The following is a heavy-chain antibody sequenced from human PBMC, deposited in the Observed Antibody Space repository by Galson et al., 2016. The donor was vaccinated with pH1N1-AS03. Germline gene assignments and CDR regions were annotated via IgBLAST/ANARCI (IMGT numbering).Heavy chain of an antibody. V-gene: IGHV1-8*01. CDR1: GYTFINYD. D-gene: IGHD3-9*01. CDR3: ARVPISPTGYIYYFDF. J-gene: IGHJ4*02. CDR2: VNPKSANR. Sequence: SVKVSCKASGYTFINYDINWVRQAPGQGLEWMGWVNPKSANRGYAQQFQGRVTMTWDTSITTAYMELSSLSSEDTAVYYCARVPISPTGYIYYFDFWGQGTLVTVS.